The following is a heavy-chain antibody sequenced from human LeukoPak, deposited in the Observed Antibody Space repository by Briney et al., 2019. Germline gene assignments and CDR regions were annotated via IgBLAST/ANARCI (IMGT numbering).Heavy chain of an antibody. CDR1: GGSITSSDYY. D-gene: IGHD3-3*01. Sequence: KTSETLSLTCTVSGGSITSSDYYWSWIRQPPGKGLDWGCIHYSGSTSCNPSLGSRVTMSVDTSKNQISLKLTSVTAADTAVYYCARGLYDFWSDYYSYFDLWGPGTLVTVSS. CDR3: ARGLYDFWSDYYSYFDL. V-gene: IGHV4-30-4*08. J-gene: IGHJ2*01. CDR2: IHYSGST.